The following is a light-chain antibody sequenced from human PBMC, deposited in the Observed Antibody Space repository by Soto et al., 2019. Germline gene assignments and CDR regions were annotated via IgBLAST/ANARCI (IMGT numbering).Light chain of an antibody. CDR3: QQLNSYPHT. V-gene: IGKV1-9*01. CDR1: QGISSD. CDR2: GAS. J-gene: IGKJ2*01. Sequence: DIHLTQSPSFLSASVGDRVTITCRASQGISSDLAWYQQKPGKAPNLLIYGASTLQSGVPSRFSGSGSGTEFTLTISSLQPEDFATYYCQQLNSYPHTFGQGTRLEI.